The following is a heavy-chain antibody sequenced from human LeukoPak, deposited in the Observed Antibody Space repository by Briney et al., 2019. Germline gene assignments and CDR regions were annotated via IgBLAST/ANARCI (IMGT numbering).Heavy chain of an antibody. CDR3: AREITATRPFDY. J-gene: IGHJ4*02. CDR1: NGSISIYY. V-gene: IGHV4-4*07. CDR2: ISASGST. D-gene: IGHD3-16*01. Sequence: SETLSLTCTVSNGSISIYYWSWVRQPAGKGLEWIGRISASGSTNYNPSLKSRVTMSVDTSKNQFSLKLSSVTAADTAVYYCAREITATRPFDYWGQGTLVAVS.